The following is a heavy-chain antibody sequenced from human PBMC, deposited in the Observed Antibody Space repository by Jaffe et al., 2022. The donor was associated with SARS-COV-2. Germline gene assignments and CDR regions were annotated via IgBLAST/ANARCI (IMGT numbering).Heavy chain of an antibody. CDR3: ARFYGSGSYYTPYYYYGMDV. CDR2: IFSNDEK. D-gene: IGHD3-10*01. Sequence: QVTLKESGPVLVKPTETLTLTCTVSGFSLSNARMGVSWIRQPPGKALEWLAHIFSNDEKSYSTSLKSRLTISKDTSKSQVVLTMTNMDPVDTATYYCARFYGSGSYYTPYYYYGMDVWGQGTTVTVSS. V-gene: IGHV2-26*01. J-gene: IGHJ6*02. CDR1: GFSLSNARMG.